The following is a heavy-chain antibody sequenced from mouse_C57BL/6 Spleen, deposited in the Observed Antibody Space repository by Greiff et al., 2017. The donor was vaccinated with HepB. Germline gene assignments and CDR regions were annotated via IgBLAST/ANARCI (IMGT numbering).Heavy chain of an antibody. Sequence: VQLQQSGAELARPGASVKLSCKASGYTFTSYGISWVKQRTGQGLEWIGEIYPRSGNTYYNEKFKGKATLTADKSSSTAYMELRSLTSEDSAGYFCARFPIYYDYGDHYFDYWGQGTTLTVSS. CDR3: ARFPIYYDYGDHYFDY. D-gene: IGHD2-4*01. J-gene: IGHJ2*01. CDR2: IYPRSGNT. V-gene: IGHV1-81*01. CDR1: GYTFTSYG.